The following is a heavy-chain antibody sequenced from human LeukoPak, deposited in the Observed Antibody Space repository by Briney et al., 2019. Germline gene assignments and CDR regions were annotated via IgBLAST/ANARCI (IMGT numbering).Heavy chain of an antibody. CDR2: INPNSGGT. CDR3: AREEDYYDSSGYYLYYYYGMDV. J-gene: IGHJ6*02. D-gene: IGHD3-22*01. Sequence: ASVEVSCKASGYTFTGYYMHWVRQAPGQGLEWMGRINPNSGGTNYAQKFQGRVTMTRDTSISTAYMELSRLRSDDTAVYYCAREEDYYDSSGYYLYYYYGMDVWGQGTTVTVSS. V-gene: IGHV1-2*06. CDR1: GYTFTGYY.